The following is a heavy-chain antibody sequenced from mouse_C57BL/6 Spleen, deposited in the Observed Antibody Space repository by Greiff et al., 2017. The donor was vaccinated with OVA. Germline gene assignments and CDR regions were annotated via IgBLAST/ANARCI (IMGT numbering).Heavy chain of an antibody. CDR1: GYAFSSSW. Sequence: QVQLQQSGPELVKPGASVKISCKASGYAFSSSWVNWVKQRPGKGLEWIGRIYPGDGDTNYNGKFKGKATLTADKSSSTAYMQLSSLTSEDSAVYFCARNYYSNYWPQGSDYWGKGTTLTVSS. V-gene: IGHV1-82*01. J-gene: IGHJ2*01. CDR2: IYPGDGDT. CDR3: ARNYYSNYWPQGSDY. D-gene: IGHD2-5*01.